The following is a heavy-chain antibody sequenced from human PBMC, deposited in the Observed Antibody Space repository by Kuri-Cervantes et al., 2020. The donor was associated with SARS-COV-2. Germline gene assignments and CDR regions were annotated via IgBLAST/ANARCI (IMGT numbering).Heavy chain of an antibody. CDR3: AKELSRDIVVVPVYHYYYGMDV. V-gene: IGHV3-30*18. D-gene: IGHD2-2*01. J-gene: IGHJ6*02. Sequence: GGSLRLSCAASGFSLSSYGMHWVRQAPGKGLEWVAVISYDGSNKYYADSVKGRFTISRDNSKNTLYLQMNSLRAEDTAVYYCAKELSRDIVVVPVYHYYYGMDVWGQGTTVTVSS. CDR2: ISYDGSNK. CDR1: GFSLSSYG.